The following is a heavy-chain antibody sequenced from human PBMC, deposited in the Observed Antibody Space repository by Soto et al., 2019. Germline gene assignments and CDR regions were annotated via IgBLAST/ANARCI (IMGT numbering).Heavy chain of an antibody. D-gene: IGHD2-2*01. V-gene: IGHV3-9*01. CDR1: GFTFDNYA. J-gene: IGHJ6*03. Sequence: GGSLRLSCAASGFTFDNYAMHWVRQAPGKGLEWVSGIRWNSGSIGYADSVKGRFTISRDNAKNSLYLQMNSLRAEDTALYYCAKDMSSTSPPAYMDVWGKGTTVTVSS. CDR2: IRWNSGSI. CDR3: AKDMSSTSPPAYMDV.